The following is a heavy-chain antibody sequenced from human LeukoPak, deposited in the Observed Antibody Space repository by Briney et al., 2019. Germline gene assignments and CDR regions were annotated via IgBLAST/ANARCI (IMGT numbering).Heavy chain of an antibody. Sequence: PPETLSLTCTVSGGSISSYYWSWIRQPPGKGLEWIGYIYYSGSTNYNPSLKSRVTISVDTSKNQFSLKLSSVTAADTAVYYCASIDPLGIAAEGFDPWGQGTLVTVSS. J-gene: IGHJ5*02. CDR2: IYYSGST. V-gene: IGHV4-59*01. CDR3: ASIDPLGIAAEGFDP. CDR1: GGSISSYY. D-gene: IGHD6-13*01.